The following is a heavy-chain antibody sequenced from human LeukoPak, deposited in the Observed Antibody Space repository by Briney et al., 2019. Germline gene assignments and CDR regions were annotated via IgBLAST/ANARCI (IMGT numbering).Heavy chain of an antibody. CDR1: GFIFSSLA. Sequence: GGPLRLFCAASGFIFSSLAVSWAPDAPGKGGEGVVVISYDGSNKYYADSWKGRFTISRDNSKNTLYLQMNRLRAEDAAVYYCARSGYPYYYYGMDVWGQGTTVTVSS. CDR3: ARSGYPYYYYGMDV. J-gene: IGHJ6*02. D-gene: IGHD3-3*01. V-gene: IGHV3-30-3*01. CDR2: ISYDGSNK.